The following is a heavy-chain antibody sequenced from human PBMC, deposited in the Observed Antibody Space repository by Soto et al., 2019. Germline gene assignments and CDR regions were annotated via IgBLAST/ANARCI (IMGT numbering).Heavy chain of an antibody. CDR3: ARDAIYDGSGYYGSYFDY. CDR1: AFTFRSYA. CDR2: ISYDGTYK. D-gene: IGHD3-22*01. V-gene: IGHV3-30-3*01. Sequence: QVQLVESGGGVVQPGRSLRLSCAASAFTFRSYAMHWVRQAPGKGLEWVAVISYDGTYKYYSDSVKGRFTISRDKSKNTLYLQMSSLRPEDTAVYYCARDAIYDGSGYYGSYFDYWGQGSLVTFSS. J-gene: IGHJ4*02.